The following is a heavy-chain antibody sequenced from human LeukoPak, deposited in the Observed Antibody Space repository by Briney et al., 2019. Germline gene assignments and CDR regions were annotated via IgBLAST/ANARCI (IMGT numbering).Heavy chain of an antibody. CDR2: ISGSGGST. V-gene: IGHV3-23*01. J-gene: IGHJ5*02. Sequence: GGSLRLSCAASGFTFSSYGMSWVRQAPGKGLEWVPAISGSGGSTYYADSVKGRFTISRDNSKNTLYLQMNSLRAEDTAVYYCAKDRRVVPAAIPWFDPWGQGTLVTVSS. CDR1: GFTFSSYG. D-gene: IGHD2-2*01. CDR3: AKDRRVVPAAIPWFDP.